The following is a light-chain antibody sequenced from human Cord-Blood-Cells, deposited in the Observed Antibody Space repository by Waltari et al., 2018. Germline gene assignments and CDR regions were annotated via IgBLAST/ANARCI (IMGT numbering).Light chain of an antibody. J-gene: IGLJ1*01. V-gene: IGLV2-14*01. CDR2: EVS. CDR1: SSDAGGYNY. CDR3: SSYTSSSTPYV. Sequence: QSALTQPASVSASPGQSITISCTGTSSDAGGYNYVSWYQQHPGKAPKLMIYEVSNRPSGVSNRFSGSKSGNTASLTISGLQAEDEADYYCSSYTSSSTPYVFGTGTKVTVL.